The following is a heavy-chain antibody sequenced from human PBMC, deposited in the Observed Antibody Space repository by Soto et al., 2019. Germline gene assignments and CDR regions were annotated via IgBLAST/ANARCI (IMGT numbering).Heavy chain of an antibody. CDR3: ARESGPGSFDWFDA. J-gene: IGHJ5*02. Sequence: PSETLSLTCTVSGGSLSGGGNYWSWIRQLPGKGLEWIGHIHYGGSTYYSPSFKSRVILSVDTSKSQFSLNLTSVTAADTAVYFCARESGPGSFDWFDAWGQGTPVTVSS. CDR2: IHYGGST. D-gene: IGHD3-10*01. V-gene: IGHV4-30-4*01. CDR1: GGSLSGGGNY.